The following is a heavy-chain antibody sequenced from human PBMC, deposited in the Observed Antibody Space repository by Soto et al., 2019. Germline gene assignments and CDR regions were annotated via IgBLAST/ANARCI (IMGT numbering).Heavy chain of an antibody. CDR1: VSTRYDYS. J-gene: IGHJ4*02. V-gene: IGHV3-9*01. Sequence: SXRLCCLCAVSTRYDYSIHLFRQVPGKGLEFVSGIFWVGGGTGYADSVKGRLTISRDRAKNSLSLQMNSMRIEDKEVYYCGKDLSQGGIESWGQGTLV. D-gene: IGHD3-16*01. CDR3: GKDLSQGGIES. CDR2: IFWVGGGT.